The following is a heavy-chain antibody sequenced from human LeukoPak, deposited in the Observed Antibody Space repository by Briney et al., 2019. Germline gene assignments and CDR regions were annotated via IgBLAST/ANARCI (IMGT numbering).Heavy chain of an antibody. CDR2: INSDGTII. D-gene: IGHD1-26*01. J-gene: IGHJ6*03. V-gene: IGHV3-74*01. CDR3: AKGYGWEASYYYYYMDV. Sequence: GGSLRLSCAASGFTFSSYWMHWVRQAPGKGLVWVSRINSDGTIIGYADSVKGRFTISRDNSKNTLYLQMNSLRAEDTAVYYCAKGYGWEASYYYYYMDVWGKGTTVTISS. CDR1: GFTFSSYW.